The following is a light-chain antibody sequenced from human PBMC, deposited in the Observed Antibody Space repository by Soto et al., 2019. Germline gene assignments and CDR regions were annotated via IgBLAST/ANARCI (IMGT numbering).Light chain of an antibody. J-gene: IGKJ4*02. Sequence: EIVLTQAPATLSLSPGERATISCRASQSVPSKFLAWYQLTPGQAPRLLIHSASSRDTGIPDRFSGSGSGADFTLTISRLEPEDFAVYHCQQYGSSPLTFGEGTKVEI. CDR3: QQYGSSPLT. V-gene: IGKV3-20*01. CDR2: SAS. CDR1: QSVPSKF.